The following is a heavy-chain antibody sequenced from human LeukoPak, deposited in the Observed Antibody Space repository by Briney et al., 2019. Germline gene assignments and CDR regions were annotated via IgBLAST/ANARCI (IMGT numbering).Heavy chain of an antibody. CDR3: ARDAAAQQLVHYFDY. V-gene: IGHV3-53*01. CDR1: GFSVSNNY. J-gene: IGHJ4*02. D-gene: IGHD6-13*01. CDR2: IYPGGST. Sequence: PGGSLRLSCAASGFSVSNNYMSWVREAPGKGLVWVSLIYPGGSTYYADSVKGRFTISRDNAKNTLYLQMNSLRPEDTAVYYCARDAAAQQLVHYFDYWRQGTLVTVSS.